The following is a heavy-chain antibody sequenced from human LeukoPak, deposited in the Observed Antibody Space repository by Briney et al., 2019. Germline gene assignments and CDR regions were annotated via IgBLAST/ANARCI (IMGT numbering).Heavy chain of an antibody. J-gene: IGHJ3*01. D-gene: IGHD2-8*01. V-gene: IGHV3-23*01. CDR1: GLSIGNYA. CDR2: ITVNGGTT. Sequence: PGGSLRLSCVGCGLSIGNYAMTWVRQAPGKGLEWVSSITVNGGTTKYADSVRGRFTVSRDNSRNTVFLQMDSLRAEDTAVYYCGKDPNGDYIGAFDGWGQGTMVTVSS. CDR3: GKDPNGDYIGAFDG.